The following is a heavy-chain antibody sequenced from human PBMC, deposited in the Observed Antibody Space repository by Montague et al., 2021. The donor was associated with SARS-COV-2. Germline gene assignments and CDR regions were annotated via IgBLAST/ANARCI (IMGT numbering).Heavy chain of an antibody. Sequence: TLSLTCTVSGGSISSGGYYWSWIRRHPGKGLEWIGYIYYSGSTYYNPSLKSRVTISVDTSKNQFSLKLSSVTAADTAVYYCARGKGSSWSYNWFDPWGQGTLVTVSS. J-gene: IGHJ5*02. CDR3: ARGKGSSWSYNWFDP. V-gene: IGHV4-31*03. CDR1: GGSISSGGYY. CDR2: IYYSGST. D-gene: IGHD6-13*01.